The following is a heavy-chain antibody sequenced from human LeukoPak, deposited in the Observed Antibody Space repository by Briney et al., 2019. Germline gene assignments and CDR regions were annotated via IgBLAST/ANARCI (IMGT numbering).Heavy chain of an antibody. CDR3: GKDLGSSARYLDRVDY. J-gene: IGHJ4*02. Sequence: GGSLRLSCGASGFAFSSHGMHWVRQAPGKGLEWLTIIWYDGSEKYYADSVKGRFTVSRDNSKNIVFLQMNSLRDKDTAVYYCGKDLGSSARYLDRVDYWGQGTLVTVSS. CDR1: GFAFSSHG. CDR2: IWYDGSEK. V-gene: IGHV3-33*06. D-gene: IGHD2-2*01.